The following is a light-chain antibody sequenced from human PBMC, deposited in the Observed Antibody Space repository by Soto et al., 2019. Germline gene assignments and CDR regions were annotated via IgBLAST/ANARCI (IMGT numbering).Light chain of an antibody. J-gene: IGKJ2*01. V-gene: IGKV3-15*01. CDR1: QSVRGN. Sequence: EIVMTQSPATLSVSPGERATLSCRASQSVRGNLAWYQQKPGQSPRLLIYGASSRATGIPVRFSGSGSGTEFTLTISSLQSEDFGIYYCHHYNNWPPRNTFGQGTKVDIK. CDR3: HHYNNWPPRNT. CDR2: GAS.